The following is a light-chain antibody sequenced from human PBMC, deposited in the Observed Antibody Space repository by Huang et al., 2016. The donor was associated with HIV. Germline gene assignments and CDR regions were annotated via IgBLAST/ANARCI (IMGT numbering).Light chain of an antibody. V-gene: IGKV1-16*01. Sequence: DIQMTQSPSSLSTSVGDRVTITCRASQDISDYLAWFQQKPGKAPKSLIFATSTLHSGVPSRFSGSGSGTAFTLTINNLQPEDFATYYCQQYSDYPRTFGQGTKLEIK. J-gene: IGKJ2*01. CDR2: ATS. CDR3: QQYSDYPRT. CDR1: QDISDY.